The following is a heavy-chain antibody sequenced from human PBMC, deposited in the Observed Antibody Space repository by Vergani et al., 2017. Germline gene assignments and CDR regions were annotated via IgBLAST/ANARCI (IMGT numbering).Heavy chain of an antibody. CDR3: ARALYYYGSGSYYNEYFQH. CDR1: GYTFTSYY. CDR2: INPSGGST. J-gene: IGHJ1*01. Sequence: QVQLVQSGAEVKKPGASVKVCCKASGYTFTSYYMHWVRQAPGQGLEWMGIINPSGGSTSYAQKFQGRVTMTRDTSTSTVYMELSSLRSEDTAVYYCARALYYYGSGSYYNEYFQHWGQGTLVVVSS. D-gene: IGHD3-10*01. V-gene: IGHV1-46*01.